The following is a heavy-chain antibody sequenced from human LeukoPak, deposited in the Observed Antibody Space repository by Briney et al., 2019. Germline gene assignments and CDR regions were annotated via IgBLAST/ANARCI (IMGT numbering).Heavy chain of an antibody. CDR1: GGSFSGYY. Sequence: SETLSLTCAIYGGSFSGYYWSWIRQPPGKGLEWIGEINHSGSTNYNPSLKSRVTISVDTSKNQFSLKLSSVTAADTAVYYCARSAARRFFAYCRQGTLVTVSS. V-gene: IGHV4-34*01. CDR2: INHSGST. CDR3: ARSAARRFFAY. J-gene: IGHJ4*02. D-gene: IGHD6-6*01.